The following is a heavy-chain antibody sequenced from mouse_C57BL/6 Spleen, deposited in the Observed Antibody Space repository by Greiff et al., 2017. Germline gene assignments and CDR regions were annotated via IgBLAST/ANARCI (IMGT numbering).Heavy chain of an antibody. Sequence: QVQLQQSGPELVKPGASVKISCKASGYAFSSSWMNWVKQRPGKGLEWIGRIYPGDGDTNYNGKFKGKATLTADKSSSTAYMQLSSLTSEDSAVYVCGNDEGGAMDYWGQGTSVTVSS. CDR2: IYPGDGDT. CDR1: GYAFSSSW. D-gene: IGHD2-1*01. CDR3: GNDEGGAMDY. J-gene: IGHJ4*01. V-gene: IGHV1-82*01.